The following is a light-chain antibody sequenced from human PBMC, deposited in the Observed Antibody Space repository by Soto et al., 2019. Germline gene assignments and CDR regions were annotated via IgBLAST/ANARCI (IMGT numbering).Light chain of an antibody. V-gene: IGKV3-20*01. Sequence: IVLPQSHGTLSLSPGERATLSCRASQSVSSSYLAWYQQKPGQAPRLLIYGASSRATGIPDRFSGSGSGTDFTLTISRLEPEDFAVYYCQQYSTSPTFGEGTRLEIK. CDR3: QQYSTSPT. CDR2: GAS. CDR1: QSVSSSY. J-gene: IGKJ5*01.